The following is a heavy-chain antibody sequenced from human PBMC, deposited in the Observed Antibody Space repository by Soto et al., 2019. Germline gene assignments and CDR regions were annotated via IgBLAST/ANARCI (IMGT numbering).Heavy chain of an antibody. D-gene: IGHD6-13*01. J-gene: IGHJ5*02. CDR2: IRSKTYGGTA. Sequence: QPGGSLRLSCRGSGITFSDYGMSWFRQAPGKGPEWVSFIRSKTYGGTAEYAASVKGRFTISRDDSESIAYLHMNTLKIEDTAVYYCDASSLPLSRQPLGQGTPVTVSS. V-gene: IGHV3-49*03. CDR1: GITFSDYG. CDR3: DASSLPLSRQP.